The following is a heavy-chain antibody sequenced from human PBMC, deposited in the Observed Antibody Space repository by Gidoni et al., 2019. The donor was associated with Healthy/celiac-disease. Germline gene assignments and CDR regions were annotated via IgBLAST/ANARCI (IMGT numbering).Heavy chain of an antibody. CDR3: TTLLHCSGGSCYSD. Sequence: VQLVESGGGLVKPGGSLRLSCAASGFTFSNAWMSWVRQAPGKGVEGVGRIKSKTDGGTTDYAAPVKGRFTISRDDSKNTLYLQMNSLKTEDTAVFYCTTLLHCSGGSCYSDWGQGTLVTVSS. CDR1: GFTFSNAW. V-gene: IGHV3-15*01. D-gene: IGHD2-15*01. J-gene: IGHJ4*02. CDR2: IKSKTDGGTT.